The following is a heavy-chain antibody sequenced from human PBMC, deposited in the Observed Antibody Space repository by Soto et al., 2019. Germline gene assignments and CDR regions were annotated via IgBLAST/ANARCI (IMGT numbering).Heavy chain of an antibody. J-gene: IGHJ5*02. Sequence: QLQLQESGPGLVKPSETLSLTCTVSGDSVTRSRYYWGWIRQPPGKGLEWIGSIYYSGSTYYNPSLKSRITISIETSKNQFSLNMNSMTAADTAVYYCATEGGVVDANWFGPWGQGTLVTVSA. CDR3: ATEGGVVDANWFGP. CDR2: IYYSGST. D-gene: IGHD3-22*01. CDR1: GDSVTRSRYY. V-gene: IGHV4-39*02.